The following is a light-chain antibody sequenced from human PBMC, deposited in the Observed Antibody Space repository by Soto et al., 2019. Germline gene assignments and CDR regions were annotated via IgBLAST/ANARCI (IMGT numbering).Light chain of an antibody. CDR1: SSNIGSNF. CDR2: KND. CDR3: AAWDDSLNGYYV. V-gene: IGLV1-47*01. Sequence: QSVLIQPPSASGTPGQRVTISCSGSSSNIGSNFVYWYQQLPGTSPKRLIYKNDQRPSGVPDRFSASKPGTSASLAISGLRSDDEADYYCAAWDDSLNGYYVFGTGTKVTVL. J-gene: IGLJ1*01.